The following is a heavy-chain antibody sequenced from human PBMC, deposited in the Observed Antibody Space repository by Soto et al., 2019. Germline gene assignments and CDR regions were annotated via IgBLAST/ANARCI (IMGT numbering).Heavy chain of an antibody. CDR2: VSAYNRER. Sequence: QVQLVQSGAEVKKPGASVKASCKASGYTFTNYGINWVRQAPGQGREWLGWVSAYNRERRYVQRVQARLMMTTDTPTTTADMESRSLRSGDTAVYYFSRGTSIPASGDYWGQGTLVTVSS. V-gene: IGHV1-18*01. CDR1: GYTFTNYG. D-gene: IGHD6-6*01. J-gene: IGHJ4*01. CDR3: SRGTSIPASGDY.